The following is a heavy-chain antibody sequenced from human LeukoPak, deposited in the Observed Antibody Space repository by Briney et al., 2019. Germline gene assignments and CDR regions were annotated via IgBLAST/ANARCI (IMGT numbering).Heavy chain of an antibody. D-gene: IGHD3-10*01. J-gene: IGHJ4*02. Sequence: SETLSLTCTVAGGSLSSSSYYWGWLRQPPGRGLEWVGSIYYSGSTYYNPSLKSRVTISVDTSKNQFSLKLSSVTAADTAVYYCARHYYGSGSQDFDYWGQGTLVTVSS. V-gene: IGHV4-39*01. CDR3: ARHYYGSGSQDFDY. CDR2: IYYSGST. CDR1: GGSLSSSSYY.